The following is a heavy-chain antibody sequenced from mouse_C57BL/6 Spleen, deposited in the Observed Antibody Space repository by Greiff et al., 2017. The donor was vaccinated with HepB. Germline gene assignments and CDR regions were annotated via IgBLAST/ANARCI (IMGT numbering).Heavy chain of an antibody. J-gene: IGHJ1*03. Sequence: QVTLKESGPGILQSSQTLSLTCSFSGFSLSTSGMGVSWIRQPSGKGLEWLAHIYWDDDKRYNPSLKSRLTISKDTSRNQVFLKITSVDTADTATYYCARRAGYYGSWYFDVWGTGTTVTVSS. CDR1: GFSLSTSGMG. CDR2: IYWDDDK. D-gene: IGHD1-1*01. CDR3: ARRAGYYGSWYFDV. V-gene: IGHV8-12*01.